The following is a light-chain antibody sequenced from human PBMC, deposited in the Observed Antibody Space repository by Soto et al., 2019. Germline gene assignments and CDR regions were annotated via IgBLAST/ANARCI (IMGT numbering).Light chain of an antibody. Sequence: DVVMTQSPLSLPVTLGQPASISCRSIQSLLHSNGYNYLDWYLQKPGQSPXLLIYLGSNRASGVPDRFSGSGSGTDFTLKISRVEAEDVGVYYCMQPLQSWTFGQGTKVDIK. CDR2: LGS. CDR3: MQPLQSWT. CDR1: QSLLHSNGYNY. V-gene: IGKV2-28*01. J-gene: IGKJ1*01.